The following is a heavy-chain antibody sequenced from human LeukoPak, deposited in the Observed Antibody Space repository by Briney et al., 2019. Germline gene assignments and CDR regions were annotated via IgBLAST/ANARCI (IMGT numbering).Heavy chain of an antibody. CDR3: TTGYYGSGSYYYYYGMDV. CDR2: IKRKTDGETT. D-gene: IGHD3-10*01. V-gene: IGHV3-15*01. Sequence: GGSLRLSCAASGFTFSNAWMSWVRQAPGKGLEWVGRIKRKTDGETTDYAAPVKGTFTISRDDSKNTLYLQMNSLKTEDTAVYYCTTGYYGSGSYYYYYGMDVWGQGTTVTVSS. CDR1: GFTFSNAW. J-gene: IGHJ6*02.